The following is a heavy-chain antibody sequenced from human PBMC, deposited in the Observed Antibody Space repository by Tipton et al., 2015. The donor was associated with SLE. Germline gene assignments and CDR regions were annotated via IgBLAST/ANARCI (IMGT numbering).Heavy chain of an antibody. CDR2: IYHSGST. V-gene: IGHV4-30-2*01. Sequence: TLSLTCTVSGGSISSSSYYWGWIRQPPGKGLEWIGYIYHSGSTYYNPSLKSRVTISVDRSKNQFSPNLSSVTAADTAVYYCARADSGYGFWYFDLWGRGTLVTVSS. CDR1: GGSISSSSYY. D-gene: IGHD5-12*01. CDR3: ARADSGYGFWYFDL. J-gene: IGHJ2*01.